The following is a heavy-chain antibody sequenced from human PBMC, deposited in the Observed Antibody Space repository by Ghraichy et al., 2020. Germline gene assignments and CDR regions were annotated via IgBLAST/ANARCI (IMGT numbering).Heavy chain of an antibody. CDR2: IWYDGSNK. CDR3: ARDSGSYYADY. Sequence: GESLNISCAASGFTFSNSGMHWVRQAPGKGLEWVAVIWYDGSNKYYADSVKGRFTISRDNSKNTLYLQMNNLRAEDTAVYYCARDSGSYYADYWGQGTLVTVSS. D-gene: IGHD1-26*01. V-gene: IGHV3-33*01. J-gene: IGHJ4*02. CDR1: GFTFSNSG.